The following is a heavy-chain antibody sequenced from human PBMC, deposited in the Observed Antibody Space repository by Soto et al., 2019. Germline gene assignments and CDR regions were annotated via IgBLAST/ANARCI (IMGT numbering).Heavy chain of an antibody. CDR1: GGTFSSYA. D-gene: IGHD3-10*01. CDR2: IIPIFGTA. Sequence: QVQLVQSGAEVKKPGSSVKVSCKASGGTFSSYAISWVRQAPGQGLEWMGGIIPIFGTANYAQKFQGRVTITADKSTSTAYMELSSQRSEDTAVYYCARGRGYYGSGSYPADYYYYYGMDVWGQGTTVTVSS. CDR3: ARGRGYYGSGSYPADYYYYYGMDV. V-gene: IGHV1-69*06. J-gene: IGHJ6*02.